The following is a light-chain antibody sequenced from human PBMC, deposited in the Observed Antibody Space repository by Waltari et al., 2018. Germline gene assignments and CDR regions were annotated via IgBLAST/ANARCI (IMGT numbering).Light chain of an antibody. CDR3: EQTLQTPLT. V-gene: IGKV2-28*01. CDR1: QSLLQSNGYTY. Sequence: DIVMTQTPLSLSVTPGEPASISCRSSQSLLQSNGYTYLHWYLQKPGQSPQFLIYLVSNRASGVPDRFSGSGSGTDFTLKISRVEAEDVGVYYCEQTLQTPLTFGGGTKVEIK. J-gene: IGKJ4*01. CDR2: LVS.